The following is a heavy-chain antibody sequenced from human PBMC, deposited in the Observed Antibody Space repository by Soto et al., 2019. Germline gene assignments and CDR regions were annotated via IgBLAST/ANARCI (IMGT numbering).Heavy chain of an antibody. D-gene: IGHD2-21*01. CDR1: GAALNSGNYY. V-gene: IGHV4-31*03. CDR2: IYVTGAV. CDR3: ARLRIATNNYKWLDP. Sequence: SETLSLTCSVSGAALNSGNYYWSWIRQVPGKGLEWIGHIYVTGAVDYNPSLRDRITISQDTSERQFSLNLRLVTAADTAVYYCARLRIATNNYKWLDPWGQGTLVTVSS. J-gene: IGHJ5*02.